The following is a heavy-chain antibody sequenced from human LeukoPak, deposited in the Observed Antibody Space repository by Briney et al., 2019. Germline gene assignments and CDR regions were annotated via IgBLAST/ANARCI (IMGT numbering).Heavy chain of an antibody. V-gene: IGHV3-49*04. CDR2: IRSKAYGGTT. J-gene: IGHJ6*02. Sequence: GGSLRLSCAASGFSVINAWMSWVRQAPGKGLEWVGLIRSKAYGGTTDYAASVAGRFTISRDDSKTIAYLQMNSLKTEDTAVYYCTRYGPDSSGYYGLGYYYGMDVWGQGTTVTVSS. CDR1: GFSVINAW. D-gene: IGHD3-22*01. CDR3: TRYGPDSSGYYGLGYYYGMDV.